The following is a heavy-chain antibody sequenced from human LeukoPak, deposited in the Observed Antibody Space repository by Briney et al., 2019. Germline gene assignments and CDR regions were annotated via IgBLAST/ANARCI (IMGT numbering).Heavy chain of an antibody. J-gene: IGHJ4*02. CDR3: ARVESGY. CDR1: GFSFSTYA. CDR2: VNGNGGST. V-gene: IGHV3-23*01. Sequence: GGSLRLSCAASGFSFSTYAMSWVRQAPGKGLEWVSGVNGNGGSTSYADSVKGRFTISRDNSKNTLYLQMNSLRAEDTAVYYCARVESGYWGQGTLVTVSS.